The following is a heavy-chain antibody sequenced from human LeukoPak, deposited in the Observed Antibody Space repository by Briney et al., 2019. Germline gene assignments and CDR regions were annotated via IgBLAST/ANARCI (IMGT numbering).Heavy chain of an antibody. CDR3: ARRDDFWSGTLDY. CDR2: ISSSGGTT. Sequence: GGSLRLSCEASGLTFSTRPMCWVRQAPGKGLEWVSGISSSGGTTYYADSVKGRFTISRDNAKNSLYLQMNSLRAEDTAVYYCARRDDFWSGTLDYWGQGTLVTVSS. CDR1: GLTFSTRP. V-gene: IGHV3-23*01. D-gene: IGHD3-3*01. J-gene: IGHJ4*02.